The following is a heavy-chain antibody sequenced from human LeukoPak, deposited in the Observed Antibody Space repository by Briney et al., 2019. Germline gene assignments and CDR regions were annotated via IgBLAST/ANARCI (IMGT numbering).Heavy chain of an antibody. D-gene: IGHD3-22*01. Sequence: PSETLSLTCIVSLGSISRGGYYWTWIRHHPGKGLEWIGYIYYSGSTYYNPTLKSRVTISVNTSKNQFSLKLSSVTAADTAVYYCARGLCDSSGYEAFDIWGQGTRVTVSS. J-gene: IGHJ3*02. CDR2: IYYSGST. CDR1: LGSISRGGYY. V-gene: IGHV4-31*03. CDR3: ARGLCDSSGYEAFDI.